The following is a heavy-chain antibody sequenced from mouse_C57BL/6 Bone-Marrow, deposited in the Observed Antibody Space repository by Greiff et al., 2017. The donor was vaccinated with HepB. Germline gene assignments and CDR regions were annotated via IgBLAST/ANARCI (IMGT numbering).Heavy chain of an antibody. CDR1: GFTFSDYY. CDR3: ARHFGRGNYFDY. Sequence: EVQLVESGGGLVQPGGSLKLSCAASGFTFSDYYMYWVRQTPEKRLEWVAYISNGGGSTYYPDTVKGRFTISRDNAKNTLYLQMSRLKSEDTAMYYCARHFGRGNYFDYWGQGTTLTVSS. V-gene: IGHV5-12*01. CDR2: ISNGGGST. D-gene: IGHD3-1*01. J-gene: IGHJ2*01.